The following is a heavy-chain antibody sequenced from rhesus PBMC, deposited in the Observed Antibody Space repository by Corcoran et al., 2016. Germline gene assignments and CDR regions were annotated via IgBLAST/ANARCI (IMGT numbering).Heavy chain of an antibody. Sequence: EVQLVQSGAEVKRPGESLRISCKTSGYSFTGSWISWVRQMPGKGLEWMGMIYPGDSDTRYSPSFQGQVTISADNSISTAYLQWSSLKASDTATYYCAKDNPGWTGYYFYWGQGVLVTVSS. CDR3: AKDNPGWTGYYFY. CDR1: GYSFTGSW. D-gene: IGHD3-3*01. J-gene: IGHJ4*01. CDR2: IYPGDSDT. V-gene: IGHV5-43*01.